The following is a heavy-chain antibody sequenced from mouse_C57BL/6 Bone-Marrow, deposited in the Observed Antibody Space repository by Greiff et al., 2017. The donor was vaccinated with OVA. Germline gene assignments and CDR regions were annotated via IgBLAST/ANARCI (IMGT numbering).Heavy chain of an antibody. J-gene: IGHJ1*03. D-gene: IGHD1-1*01. Sequence: QVQLQQSGAELARPGASVKMSCKASGYTFTSYTMHWVNQRPGQGLEWIGYINPSSGYTKYNQKFKDKATLTADKSSSTAYMQLSSLTSEDSAVYYCARDYYGRNFDVWGTGTTVTVSS. V-gene: IGHV1-4*01. CDR2: INPSSGYT. CDR3: ARDYYGRNFDV. CDR1: GYTFTSYT.